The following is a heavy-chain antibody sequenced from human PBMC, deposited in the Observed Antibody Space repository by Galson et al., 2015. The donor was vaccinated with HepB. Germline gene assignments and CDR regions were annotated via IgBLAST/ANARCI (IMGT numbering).Heavy chain of an antibody. CDR2: INGRGSTR. CDR1: GFIFRHHA. D-gene: IGHD3-16*01. CDR3: VKEGSWFGGDWFDP. V-gene: IGHV3-23*01. J-gene: IGHJ5*02. Sequence: SLRLSCAGSGFIFRHHAMAWIRQAPGKGLEWVSGINGRGSTRSYSDAVKGRFSISRDNSKDTVFLQMDNLRAEDTAVYHCVKEGSWFGGDWFDPWGQGALVTVS.